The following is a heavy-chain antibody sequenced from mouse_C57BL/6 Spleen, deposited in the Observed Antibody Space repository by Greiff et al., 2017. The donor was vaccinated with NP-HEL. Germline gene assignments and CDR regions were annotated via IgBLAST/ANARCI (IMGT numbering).Heavy chain of an antibody. J-gene: IGHJ2*01. D-gene: IGHD1-1*01. CDR1: GYTFTSYW. CDR3: ARSDTTVADY. V-gene: IGHV1-69*01. Sequence: QVQLQQPGAELVMPGASVKLSCKASGYTFTSYWMHWVKQRPGQGLEWIGEIDPSDSYTNYNQKFKGKSTLTVDKSSSTAYMQLSSLTSEDSAVYYCARSDTTVADYWGKGTTRTVSS. CDR2: IDPSDSYT.